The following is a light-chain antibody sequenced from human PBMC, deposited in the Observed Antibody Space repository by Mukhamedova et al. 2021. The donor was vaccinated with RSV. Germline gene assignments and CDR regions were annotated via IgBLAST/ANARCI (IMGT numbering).Light chain of an antibody. CDR1: SSNNKNY. CDR2: WAS. J-gene: IGKJ2*04. V-gene: IGKV4-1*01. Sequence: SSNNKNYLAWYQQKPGQSPKLLIYWASTRESGVPDRFSGSGSETDFTLTISSLQAEDVAVYYCQEYSDTPCSFGQGTKLEIK. CDR3: QEYSDTPCS.